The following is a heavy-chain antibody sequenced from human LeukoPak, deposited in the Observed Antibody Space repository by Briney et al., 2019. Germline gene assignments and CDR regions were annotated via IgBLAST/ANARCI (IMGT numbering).Heavy chain of an antibody. V-gene: IGHV4-59*01. CDR3: ARGYYGSGRRFDP. CDR2: IYYSGST. CDR1: GGSISSYY. D-gene: IGHD3-10*01. J-gene: IGHJ5*02. Sequence: PSETLSLTCTVSGGSISSYYWSWIRQPPGKGLEWIGYIYYSGSTNYNPSLKSRVTISLDTSKNQFSLKLSSVTAADTAVYYCARGYYGSGRRFDPWGQGTLVTVSS.